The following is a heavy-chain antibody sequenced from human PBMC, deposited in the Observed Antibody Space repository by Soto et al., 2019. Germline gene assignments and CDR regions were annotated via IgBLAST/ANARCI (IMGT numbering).Heavy chain of an antibody. Sequence: SLRLSCAASGFTFRSYSMNWVRQAPGKGLEWVSYISSSSSTIYYADSVKGRFTISRDNAKNSLYLQMNSLRDEDTAVYYCARDGRGSSWYGAPFDYWGQGTLVTVSS. CDR2: ISSSSSTI. CDR1: GFTFRSYS. D-gene: IGHD6-13*01. V-gene: IGHV3-48*02. CDR3: ARDGRGSSWYGAPFDY. J-gene: IGHJ4*02.